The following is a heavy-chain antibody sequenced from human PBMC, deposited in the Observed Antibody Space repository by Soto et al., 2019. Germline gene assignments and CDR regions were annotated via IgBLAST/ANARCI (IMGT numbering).Heavy chain of an antibody. D-gene: IGHD1-26*01. Sequence: QVQLQESGPGLVKPSQTLSLTCTVSGGSISSGHHYWSRFRQHRGKGLEWIGYIYYSGSTYYNPSLKSRVTISVDTSKNQFSLKLSSVTAADAAVYYCAREGGIVGATAADYWGQGTLVTVSS. V-gene: IGHV4-31*03. J-gene: IGHJ4*02. CDR2: IYYSGST. CDR1: GGSISSGHHY. CDR3: AREGGIVGATAADY.